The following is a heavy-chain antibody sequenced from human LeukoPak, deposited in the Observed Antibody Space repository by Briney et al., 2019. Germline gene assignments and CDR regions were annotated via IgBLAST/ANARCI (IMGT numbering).Heavy chain of an antibody. J-gene: IGHJ6*03. D-gene: IGHD2-2*02. CDR3: ARGGLVVPAAIRWYYYYYMDV. Sequence: GGSLRLSCAASGFTFSSYSMNWVRQAPGKGLEWVSYISSSSSTIYYADSVKGRCTISRDNAKNSLYLQMNSLRAEDTAVYYCARGGLVVPAAIRWYYYYYMDVWGKGTTVTVSS. V-gene: IGHV3-48*04. CDR1: GFTFSSYS. CDR2: ISSSSSTI.